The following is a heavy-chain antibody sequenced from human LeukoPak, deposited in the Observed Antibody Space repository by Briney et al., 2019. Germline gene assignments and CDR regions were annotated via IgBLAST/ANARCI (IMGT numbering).Heavy chain of an antibody. CDR1: GGSISGSY. CDR3: ARTQGWGTVRTGYYYGMDV. CDR2: TYYTET. J-gene: IGHJ6*02. V-gene: IGHV4-59*08. Sequence: SETLSLTCTVSGGSISGSYWSWIRQPPGKGLEWIGYTYYTETYYNPSLKSRVTISLDSSKNQFSLKLRFVTAADTAVYYCARTQGWGTVRTGYYYGMDVWGQGTTVTVSS. D-gene: IGHD4-11*01.